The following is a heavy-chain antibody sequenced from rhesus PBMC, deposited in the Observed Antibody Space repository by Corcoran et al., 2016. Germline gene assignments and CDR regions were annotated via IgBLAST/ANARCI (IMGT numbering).Heavy chain of an antibody. CDR2: IYHEKAKT. CDR1: GYTFSDYY. Sequence: QVQLVQYGAEVRRPGSSVRLSCKASGYTFSDYYLPWVRQALRQRREWRGWIYHEKAKTNDAQKVQGRVTMTRDTSTSNAYMELNSRGAEDTAVYYCGRDLRARGNALDDWGQGSLVTVSS. V-gene: IGHV1S2*01. J-gene: IGHJ4*01. D-gene: IGHD1-14*01. CDR3: GRDLRARGNALDD.